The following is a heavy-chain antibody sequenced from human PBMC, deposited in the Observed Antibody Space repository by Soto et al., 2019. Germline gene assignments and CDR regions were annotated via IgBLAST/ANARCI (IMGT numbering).Heavy chain of an antibody. CDR3: ARHSVEMATISSFDY. CDR1: GYSFTSYW. D-gene: IGHD5-12*01. V-gene: IGHV5-51*01. Sequence: PGESLKISCKGSGYSFTSYWIGWVRQMPGKGLEWMGIIYPGDSDTRYSPSFQGQVTISADKSISTAYLQWSSLKASDTAMYYCARHSVEMATISSFDYWGQGTLVTVSS. CDR2: IYPGDSDT. J-gene: IGHJ4*02.